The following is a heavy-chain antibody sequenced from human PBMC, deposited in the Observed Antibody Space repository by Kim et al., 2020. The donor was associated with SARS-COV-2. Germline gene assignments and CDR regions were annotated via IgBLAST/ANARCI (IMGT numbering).Heavy chain of an antibody. J-gene: IGHJ3*02. CDR3: ARRITIFGVVIDDI. V-gene: IGHV1-69*13. CDR2: IIPIFGTA. D-gene: IGHD3-3*01. CDR1: GGTFSSYA. Sequence: SVKVSCKASGGTFSSYAISWVRQAPGQGLEWMGGIIPIFGTANYAQKFQGRVTITADESTSTAYMELSSLRSEDTAVYYCARRITIFGVVIDDIWGQGTMVTVSS.